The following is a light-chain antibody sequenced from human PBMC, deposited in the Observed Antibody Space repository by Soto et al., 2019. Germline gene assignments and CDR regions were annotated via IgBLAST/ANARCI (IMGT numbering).Light chain of an antibody. CDR2: DVS. J-gene: IGLJ1*01. CDR1: SSDVGGYNY. CDR3: SSYTSSTLLV. V-gene: IGLV2-14*01. Sequence: QSALTQPASVSGSPGQSITISCTGTSSDVGGYNYVSWYQQHPGKAPKLMIYDVSNRPSGVSNRFSGSKSGNTASLTISGLQAEDDADYYCSSYTSSTLLVFGTGTKVTVL.